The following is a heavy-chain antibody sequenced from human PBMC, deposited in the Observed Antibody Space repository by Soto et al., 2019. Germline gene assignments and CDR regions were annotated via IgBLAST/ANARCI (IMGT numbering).Heavy chain of an antibody. V-gene: IGHV1-69*06. Sequence: QVQLVQSGAEVKKPGSSVKVSCKASGGTFSSYAISWVRQAPGQGLEWMGGIIPIFGTANYAQKFQGRVTITADKSTSTDYMELSSLRSEDTAVYYCARAYDYGDSLPWYFDLWGRGTLVTVSS. CDR2: IIPIFGTA. D-gene: IGHD4-17*01. CDR1: GGTFSSYA. J-gene: IGHJ2*01. CDR3: ARAYDYGDSLPWYFDL.